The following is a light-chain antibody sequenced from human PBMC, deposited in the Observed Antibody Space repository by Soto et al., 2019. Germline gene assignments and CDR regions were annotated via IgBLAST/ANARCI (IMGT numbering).Light chain of an antibody. CDR3: QQYGSSPT. J-gene: IGKJ5*01. Sequence: ESVLTQSPGTLSLSPGERATLSCRASQSVSSSYLGWYQQKPGQAPRLLIYGASSRATGIPDRFSGSGSGTDFTLTISRLEPEDFAVYYCQQYGSSPTFGQGTRLEIK. CDR2: GAS. CDR1: QSVSSSY. V-gene: IGKV3-20*01.